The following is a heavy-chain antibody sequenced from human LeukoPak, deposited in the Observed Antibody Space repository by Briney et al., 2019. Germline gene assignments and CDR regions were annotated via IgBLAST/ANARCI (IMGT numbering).Heavy chain of an antibody. CDR1: GYTFTSYG. D-gene: IGHD3-10*01. V-gene: IGHV1-18*04. CDR3: ARDGRGAGGLQGFDP. CDR2: ISAYNGNT. J-gene: IGHJ5*02. Sequence: ASVKVSCKASGYTFTSYGISWVRQAPGQGLEWMGWISAYNGNTNYAQKLQGRVTVTTDTSTSTAYMELRSLRSDDTAVYYCARDGRGAGGLQGFDPWSQGTLVTVSS.